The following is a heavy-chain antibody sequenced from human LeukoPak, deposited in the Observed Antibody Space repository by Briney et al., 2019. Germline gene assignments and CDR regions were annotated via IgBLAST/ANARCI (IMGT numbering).Heavy chain of an antibody. CDR3: VRGTGY. CDR1: GFTFSTYV. Sequence: PGGSPRLSCSVSGFTFSTYVMHWVRQAPGKGLEYVSAIRSNGDNTYYADSVKGRFTISRDNSKNTLYLQMSSLRADDTAVYYCVRGTGYWGQGTLVTVSS. V-gene: IGHV3-64D*06. CDR2: IRSNGDNT. J-gene: IGHJ4*02.